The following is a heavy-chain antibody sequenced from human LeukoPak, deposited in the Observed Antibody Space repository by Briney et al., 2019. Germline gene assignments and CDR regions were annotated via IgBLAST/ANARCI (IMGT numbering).Heavy chain of an antibody. Sequence: ASVKVSCKASGYTFTSYGISWVRQAPGRGLEWMGWVSAYNGDTKYAQKLQGRVTMTTDTSTRTAYMELRRLGSDDTALYYCARVDIVAATPYYLDYWGQGTLVTVSS. CDR2: VSAYNGDT. CDR1: GYTFTSYG. D-gene: IGHD5-12*01. V-gene: IGHV1-18*01. J-gene: IGHJ4*02. CDR3: ARVDIVAATPYYLDY.